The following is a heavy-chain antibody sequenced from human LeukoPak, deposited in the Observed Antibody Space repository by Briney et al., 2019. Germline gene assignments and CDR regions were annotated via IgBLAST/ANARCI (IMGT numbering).Heavy chain of an antibody. CDR1: GFTFSNAW. D-gene: IGHD3-3*01. CDR2: ISGSGGST. J-gene: IGHJ3*02. Sequence: GGSLRLSCAASGFTFSNAWMSWVRQAPGKGLEWVSAISGSGGSTYYADSVKGRFTISRDNSKNTLYLQMNSLRAEDTAVYYCAKDRKEDYDFWSGYFGGDAFDIWGQGTMVTVSS. V-gene: IGHV3-23*01. CDR3: AKDRKEDYDFWSGYFGGDAFDI.